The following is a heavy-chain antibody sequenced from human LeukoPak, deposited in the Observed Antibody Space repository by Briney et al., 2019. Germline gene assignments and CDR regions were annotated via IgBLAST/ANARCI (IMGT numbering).Heavy chain of an antibody. J-gene: IGHJ6*04. Sequence: GGSLRLSCAACGFTFSRYSMNWVRQAPGKGLEWASSISSSSSYIYYADSVKGRFTISRDNAKNSLYLQMNSLRAEDTAVYYCARGDLYGMDVWGKGTTVTVSS. V-gene: IGHV3-21*01. CDR2: ISSSSSYI. CDR1: GFTFSRYS. CDR3: ARGDLYGMDV.